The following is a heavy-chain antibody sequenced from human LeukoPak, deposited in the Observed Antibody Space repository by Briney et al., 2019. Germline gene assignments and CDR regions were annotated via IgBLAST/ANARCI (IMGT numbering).Heavy chain of an antibody. J-gene: IGHJ6*02. V-gene: IGHV3-9*01. CDR2: ISWNSGST. D-gene: IGHD2-15*01. CDR3: AKDRYCGGGSCKSYGMDV. CDR1: GFTFDDYG. Sequence: PGRSLRLSCAASGFTFDDYGMHWVRQVPGKGLEWVSGISWNSGSTGYADSVKGRFTISRDNVKNSLYLQMNSLRVDDTALYYCAKDRYCGGGSCKSYGMDVWGQGTTVTVSS.